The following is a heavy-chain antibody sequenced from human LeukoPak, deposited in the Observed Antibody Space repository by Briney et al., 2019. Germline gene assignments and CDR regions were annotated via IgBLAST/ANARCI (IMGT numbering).Heavy chain of an antibody. J-gene: IGHJ4*02. CDR1: EFTFSSHG. CDR3: AKDGRSYSSGWPPFDY. CDR2: VSYDGSNK. D-gene: IGHD6-19*01. Sequence: GGSLRLSCAASEFTFSSHGMHWVRQAPGKGLEWVAVVSYDGSNKYYADSVKGRFTISRDNSKNTLYLQMNSLRAEDTAVYHCAKDGRSYSSGWPPFDYWGQGALVTVSS. V-gene: IGHV3-30*18.